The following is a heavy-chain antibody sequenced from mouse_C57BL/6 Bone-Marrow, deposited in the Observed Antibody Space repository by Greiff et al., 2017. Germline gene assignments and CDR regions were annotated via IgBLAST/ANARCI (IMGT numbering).Heavy chain of an antibody. V-gene: IGHV1-61*01. CDR2: ICPGDSET. Sequence: LQQSGAGLVRPGSSVKLSCTASGYTFSDYWMHWVRQRPGQGLEWIGNICPGDSETNYTQKFKGKATLTVDKSSSTAYMQLSSLTSEDSAVYFCGWYSDDWGKGTTLTVSS. CDR3: GWYSDD. J-gene: IGHJ2*01. CDR1: GYTFSDYW.